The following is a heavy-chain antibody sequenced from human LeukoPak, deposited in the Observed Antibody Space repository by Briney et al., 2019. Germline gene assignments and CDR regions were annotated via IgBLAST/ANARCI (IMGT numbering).Heavy chain of an antibody. CDR2: IAHHGNNK. D-gene: IGHD2-8*02. CDR3: AKDGSWSCTD. Sequence: GRSLRLSCAASGFTFSNYAMHWVRQGPGKGLEWVAYIAHHGNNKYYVDSVKGRFTISRDNSKKTLYPQMDSLRADDTAVYYCAKDGSWSCTDWGQGTLVTVSS. V-gene: IGHV3-30*02. J-gene: IGHJ4*02. CDR1: GFTFSNYA.